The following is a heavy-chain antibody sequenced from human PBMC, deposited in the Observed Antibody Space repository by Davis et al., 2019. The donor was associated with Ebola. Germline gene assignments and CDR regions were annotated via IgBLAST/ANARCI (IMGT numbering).Heavy chain of an antibody. Sequence: ASVTVSCKASGYTFTDYNLHWMRQAPGQGLEWLGRVILKSGATNYAQKFQGRVTMTRDTSISTVYMELSSLRYDDTADYYCAGGHNYAHEYWGQGTLVTVSS. V-gene: IGHV1-2*06. CDR1: GYTFTDYN. CDR2: VILKSGAT. CDR3: AGGHNYAHEY. D-gene: IGHD4-11*01. J-gene: IGHJ4*02.